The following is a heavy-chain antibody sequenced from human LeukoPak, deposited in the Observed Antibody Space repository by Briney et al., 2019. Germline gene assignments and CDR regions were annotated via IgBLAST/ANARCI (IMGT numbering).Heavy chain of an antibody. CDR3: AREAVVDFSPFDY. J-gene: IGHJ4*02. CDR1: GGSISSGTYY. D-gene: IGHD3-9*01. CDR2: IHTDGTI. V-gene: IGHV4-61*02. Sequence: ASQTLSLTCTVSGGSISSGTYYWSWIRQPAGKGLEWIGRIHTDGTINYSPSLRSRVTISLDTSKNQVSLKLTSVTAADTAVYYCAREAVVDFSPFDYWGQGTLVTVSS.